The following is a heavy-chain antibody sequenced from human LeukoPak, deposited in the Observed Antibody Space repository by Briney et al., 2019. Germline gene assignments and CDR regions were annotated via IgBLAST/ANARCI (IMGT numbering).Heavy chain of an antibody. Sequence: SETLSLTCTVSGGSMSNYYWSWIRQPPGKGLEWIGYVSYTGSTDYNPSLRSRVIVSIDTSKNQLFLIVTFVTAADTAVYYCARSVGRGSYFDSWGQGSLVTVSS. CDR1: GGSMSNYY. CDR2: VSYTGST. CDR3: ARSVGRGSYFDS. V-gene: IGHV4-59*08. D-gene: IGHD3-10*01. J-gene: IGHJ4*02.